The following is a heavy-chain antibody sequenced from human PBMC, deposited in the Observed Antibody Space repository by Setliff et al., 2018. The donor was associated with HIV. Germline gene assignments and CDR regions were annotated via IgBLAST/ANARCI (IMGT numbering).Heavy chain of an antibody. Sequence: GASVKVSCKASGYAFTSNYIHWVRQAPGQGLEWMALIYPSNGDTTYAQSFQGRVTMTLDTSTSTVYMELSSLRAEDTAVYYCTKRTMPTGGFQHWGQGTLVTVSS. CDR2: IYPSNGDT. CDR1: GYAFTSNY. V-gene: IGHV1-46*01. CDR3: TKRTMPTGGFQH. D-gene: IGHD1-1*01. J-gene: IGHJ1*01.